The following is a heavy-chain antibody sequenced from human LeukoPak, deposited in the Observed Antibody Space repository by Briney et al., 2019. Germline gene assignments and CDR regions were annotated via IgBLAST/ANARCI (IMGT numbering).Heavy chain of an antibody. CDR1: GFTVSGNY. V-gene: IGHV3-53*01. Sequence: GGSLRLSCAASGFTVSGNYMSWVRQAPGKGLEWVSTIYSGGSTYYADSVKGRFTISRDNSKNTLYLQMNSLRAEDTAVYYCARDSEPYYYDSSGYYYMNYFDYWGQGTLVTVSS. CDR2: IYSGGST. D-gene: IGHD3-22*01. CDR3: ARDSEPYYYDSSGYYYMNYFDY. J-gene: IGHJ4*02.